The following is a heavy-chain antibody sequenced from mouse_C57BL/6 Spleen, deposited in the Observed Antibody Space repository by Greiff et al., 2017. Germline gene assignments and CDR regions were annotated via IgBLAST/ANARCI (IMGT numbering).Heavy chain of an antibody. CDR3: ARRGYDGNPHYYAMDY. J-gene: IGHJ4*01. V-gene: IGHV1-69*01. CDR1: GYTFTSYW. CDR2: IDPSDSYT. Sequence: QVQLQQPGAELVMPGASVKLSCKASGYTFTSYWMHWVKQRPGQGLEWIGEIDPSDSYTNYNQKFKGKSTLTVDKSSSTAYMQLSSLTSEDSAVYYCARRGYDGNPHYYAMDYWGQGTSVTVSS. D-gene: IGHD2-3*01.